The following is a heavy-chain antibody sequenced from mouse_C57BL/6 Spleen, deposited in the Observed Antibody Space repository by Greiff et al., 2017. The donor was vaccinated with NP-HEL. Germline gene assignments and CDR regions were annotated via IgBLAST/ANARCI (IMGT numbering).Heavy chain of an antibody. V-gene: IGHV14-3*01. CDR2: IDPANGNT. D-gene: IGHD2-4*01. CDR3: ARSSYYDYDVGYFDV. J-gene: IGHJ1*03. CDR1: GFNIKNTY. Sequence: EVQVVESVAELVRPGASVKLSCTASGFNIKNTYMHWVKQRPEHGLEWIGRIDPANGNTKYAPKFQGRATITADPSSNTAYLQLSSLTSDDTAIYYCARSSYYDYDVGYFDVWGTGTPVTVSA.